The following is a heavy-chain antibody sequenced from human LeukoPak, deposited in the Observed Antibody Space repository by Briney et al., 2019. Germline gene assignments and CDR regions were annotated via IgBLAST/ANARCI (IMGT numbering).Heavy chain of an antibody. CDR3: ARADHSGSYFYYYYGMDV. V-gene: IGHV1-2*02. D-gene: IGHD1-26*01. Sequence: ASVKVSCKASGYTFTGYYMHWVRQAPGRGLEWMGWINPNSGGTNYAQKFQGRVTMTRDTSISTAYMELSRLRSDDTAVYYCARADHSGSYFYYYYGMDVWGQGTTVTVSS. CDR2: INPNSGGT. J-gene: IGHJ6*02. CDR1: GYTFTGYY.